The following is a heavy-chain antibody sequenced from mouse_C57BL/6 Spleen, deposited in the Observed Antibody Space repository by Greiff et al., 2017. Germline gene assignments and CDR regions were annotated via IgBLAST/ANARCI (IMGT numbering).Heavy chain of an antibody. CDR3: ARGGDYGSSDVNYFDY. Sequence: QVQLQQSGAELARPGASVKLSCKASGYTFTSYGISWVKQRTGQGLEWIGEIYPRSGHTYYNEKFKGKATLTADTSSSTAYMEIRSLTSEDSAVYFCARGGDYGSSDVNYFDYWGQGTTLTVSS. J-gene: IGHJ2*01. CDR2: IYPRSGHT. D-gene: IGHD1-1*01. CDR1: GYTFTSYG. V-gene: IGHV1-81*01.